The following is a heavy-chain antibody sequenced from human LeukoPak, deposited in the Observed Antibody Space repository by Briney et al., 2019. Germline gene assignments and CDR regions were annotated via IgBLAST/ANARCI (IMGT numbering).Heavy chain of an antibody. CDR2: IYYSGST. CDR3: ARGRRGSGWYGGYDY. Sequence: SETLSLTCTVSGGSISSSSYYWGWIRQPPGKGLEWIGSIYYSGSTYYNPSLKSRVTISVDTSKNQFSLKLSSVTAADTAVYYCARGRRGSGWYGGYDYWGQGTLVTVSS. CDR1: GGSISSSSYY. D-gene: IGHD6-19*01. J-gene: IGHJ4*02. V-gene: IGHV4-39*01.